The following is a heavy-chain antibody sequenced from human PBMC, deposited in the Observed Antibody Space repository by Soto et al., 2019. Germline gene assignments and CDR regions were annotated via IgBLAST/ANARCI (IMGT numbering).Heavy chain of an antibody. CDR2: ISYDGSNK. Sequence: VQLVESGGGVVQPGRSLRLSCAASGFTFSSYAMHWVRQAPGKGLEWVAVISYDGSNKYYADSVKGRFTISRDNSKNTLYLQMNSLRAEDTAVYYCARGHYDSRTPGRYWGQGTLVTVSS. CDR1: GFTFSSYA. D-gene: IGHD3-22*01. J-gene: IGHJ4*02. V-gene: IGHV3-30-3*01. CDR3: ARGHYDSRTPGRY.